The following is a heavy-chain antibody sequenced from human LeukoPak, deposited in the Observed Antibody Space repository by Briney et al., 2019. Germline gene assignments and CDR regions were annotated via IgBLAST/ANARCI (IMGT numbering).Heavy chain of an antibody. CDR3: EGYDILTGPEAFDI. J-gene: IGHJ3*02. CDR2: ISGRDSTT. Sequence: GGSLRLSCAASGFTFSSYAMSWVRQAPGKGLEWVSGISGRDSTTYYADSVKGRFTISRENSKNTLYLQMNSLRAEDTAIYYCEGYDILTGPEAFDIWGQGTVVTVSS. D-gene: IGHD3-9*01. V-gene: IGHV3-23*01. CDR1: GFTFSSYA.